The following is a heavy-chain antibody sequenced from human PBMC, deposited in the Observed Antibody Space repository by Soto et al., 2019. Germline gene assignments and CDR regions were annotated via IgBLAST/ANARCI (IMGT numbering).Heavy chain of an antibody. CDR2: ISPMFGAA. CDR3: AREVQVHTPAFVY. V-gene: IGHV1-69*19. D-gene: IGHD3-10*01. Sequence: QVQLVQSGAELKKPGSSVQVSCQSSGGTFNPYAMNWVRQAPGQGPEWMGDISPMFGAANYAPKFQGRVTITADESTGTSYMQLSSLTSEDTALYFCAREVQVHTPAFVYWGQGTLVTVSS. CDR1: GGTFNPYA. J-gene: IGHJ4*02.